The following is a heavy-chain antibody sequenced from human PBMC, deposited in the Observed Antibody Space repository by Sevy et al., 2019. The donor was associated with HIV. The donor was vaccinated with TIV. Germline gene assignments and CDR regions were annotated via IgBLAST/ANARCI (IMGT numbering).Heavy chain of an antibody. Sequence: GGSLRLSCAASGFTFSSYSMNWVRQAPGKGLEWVSYISSSSSTIYYADSVKGRFTISRDNAKNSLYLQMNSLRDEDTAVYYCARAKGYYYDSSGYRLDAFDIWGQGTMVTV. V-gene: IGHV3-48*02. CDR3: ARAKGYYYDSSGYRLDAFDI. CDR2: ISSSSSTI. CDR1: GFTFSSYS. J-gene: IGHJ3*02. D-gene: IGHD3-22*01.